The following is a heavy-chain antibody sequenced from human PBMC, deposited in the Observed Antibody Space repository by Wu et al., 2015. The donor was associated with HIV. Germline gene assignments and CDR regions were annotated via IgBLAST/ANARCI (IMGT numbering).Heavy chain of an antibody. CDR3: ARDATPITTEFDF. CDR2: INPSSGST. J-gene: IGHJ4*02. V-gene: IGHV1-2*02. CDR1: GDTFSTST. Sequence: QVHLVQSGAEVKKPRSSVKVSCKASGDTFSTSTFTWVRQTPGQGLQWMAWINPSSGSTILAEAFEGRISVTTDTSLRTVYLELESLTSRDTAMYFCARDATPITTEFDFWGQGTLITVSS. D-gene: IGHD4-11*01.